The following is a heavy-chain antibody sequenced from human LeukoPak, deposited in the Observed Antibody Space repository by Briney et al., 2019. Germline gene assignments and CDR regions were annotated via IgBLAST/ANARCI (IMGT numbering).Heavy chain of an antibody. D-gene: IGHD6-13*01. CDR3: ARDRAELAPGSPPHFQH. J-gene: IGHJ1*01. CDR1: GFTFSSYA. Sequence: PGGSLRLSCAASGFTFSSYAMSWVRQAPGKGLEWVSSITGSSASTYYADSVKGRFTISRDNSKNTLYLQMNSLRAEDTAVYYCARDRAELAPGSPPHFQHWGQGTLVTVSS. V-gene: IGHV3-23*01. CDR2: ITGSSAST.